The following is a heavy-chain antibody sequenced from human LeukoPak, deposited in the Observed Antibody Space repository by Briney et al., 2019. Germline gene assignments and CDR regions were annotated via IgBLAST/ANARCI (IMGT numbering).Heavy chain of an antibody. CDR3: AGWLRLRDCSGGSCYYNFDY. Sequence: GASVKLSCKASGGTFSSYAISWVRQAPGQGLEWMGGIIPIFGTANYAQKFQGRVTITADKSTSTAYVELSGLRSEDTAVYYCAGWLRLRDCSGGSCYYNFDYWGQGTLVTVSS. CDR2: IIPIFGTA. D-gene: IGHD2-15*01. CDR1: GGTFSSYA. V-gene: IGHV1-69*06. J-gene: IGHJ4*02.